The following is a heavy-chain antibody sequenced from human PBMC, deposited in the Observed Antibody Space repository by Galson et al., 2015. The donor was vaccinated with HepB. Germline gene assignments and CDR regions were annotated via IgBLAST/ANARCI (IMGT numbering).Heavy chain of an antibody. CDR2: INHRGST. J-gene: IGHJ4*02. D-gene: IGHD6-19*01. V-gene: IGHV4-34*01. CDR3: ARPQEPYSGWGY. CDR1: GGSFSDYY. Sequence: SETLSLTCAVYGGSFSDYYWSWIRQPPRKGLEWIGEINHRGSTNYNSSLKSRVTISVDTSKNQFSLRLSSVTAADTAVYYCARPQEPYSGWGYWGQGILVTVSS.